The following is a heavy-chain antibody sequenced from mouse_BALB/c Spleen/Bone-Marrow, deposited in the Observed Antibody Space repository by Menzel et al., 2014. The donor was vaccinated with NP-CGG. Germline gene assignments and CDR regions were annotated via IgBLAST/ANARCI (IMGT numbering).Heavy chain of an antibody. D-gene: IGHD1-1*01. V-gene: IGHV1-9*01. CDR1: GYTFSSYW. J-gene: IGHJ2*01. CDR3: AREDYYGSSYFDY. Sequence: QVQLQQPGAEPMKPGASVKISCKATGYTFSSYWIEWVKQRPGHGLEWIGEILPGSGSTIYNEKFKGKATFTADTSSNTAYMQLSSLTSEDSAVYYCAREDYYGSSYFDYWGQGTTLTVSS. CDR2: ILPGSGST.